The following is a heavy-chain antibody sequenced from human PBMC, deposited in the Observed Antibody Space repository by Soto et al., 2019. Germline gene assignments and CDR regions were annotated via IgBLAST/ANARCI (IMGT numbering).Heavy chain of an antibody. CDR2: ISGSGGST. CDR3: AKDRKAVAGTRITYYYYYGMDV. J-gene: IGHJ6*02. CDR1: GFTFSSYA. V-gene: IGHV3-23*01. Sequence: PGGSLRLSCAASGFTFSSYAMSWVRQAPGKGLEWVSAISGSGGSTYYADSVKGRFTISRDNSKNTLYLQMNSLRAEDTAVYYCAKDRKAVAGTRITYYYYYGMDVWGQGTTVTVSS. D-gene: IGHD6-19*01.